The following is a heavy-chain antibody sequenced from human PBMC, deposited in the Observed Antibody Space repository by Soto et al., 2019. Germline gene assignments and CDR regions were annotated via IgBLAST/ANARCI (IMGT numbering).Heavy chain of an antibody. CDR3: ARDLNEEWRCSGGSCYSRGSDAFDI. Sequence: GASVKVSCKASGYTFTSYGISWVRQAPGQGLEWMGWISAYNGNTNYAQKLQGRVTMTTDTSTSTAYMELRSLRSDDTAVYYCARDLNEEWRCSGGSCYSRGSDAFDIWGQGTMVTVSS. CDR2: ISAYNGNT. D-gene: IGHD2-15*01. CDR1: GYTFTSYG. V-gene: IGHV1-18*01. J-gene: IGHJ3*02.